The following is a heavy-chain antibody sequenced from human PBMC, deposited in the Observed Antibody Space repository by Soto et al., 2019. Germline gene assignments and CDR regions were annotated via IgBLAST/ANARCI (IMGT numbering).Heavy chain of an antibody. D-gene: IGHD3-22*01. CDR3: ARLHNYDNSGSSEGLDY. CDR2: IYPGDSDT. V-gene: IGHV5-51*01. Sequence: GESLKISCEASGYTFSDYWIGWVRQMPGKGLEWMGIIYPGDSDTRYSPSFQGQVTISVDKSDTTAYLQWRILKASDTAIYYCARLHNYDNSGSSEGLDYWGQGTMVTVSS. J-gene: IGHJ4*02. CDR1: GYTFSDYW.